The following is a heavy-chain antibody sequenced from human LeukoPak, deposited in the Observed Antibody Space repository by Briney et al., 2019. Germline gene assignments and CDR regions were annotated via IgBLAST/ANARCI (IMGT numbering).Heavy chain of an antibody. J-gene: IGHJ4*02. CDR2: ISWNSGSI. CDR1: GFNFYDYA. Sequence: GGSLRLSCAASGFNFYDYAMHWVRQAPGKGLEGVSGISWNSGSIGYADSVKGRFTISRDNAKNSLYLQMNSLRAEDMALYYCAKGGPTVPTLPFDYWGQGTLVTVSS. CDR3: AKGGPTVPTLPFDY. V-gene: IGHV3-9*03. D-gene: IGHD4/OR15-4a*01.